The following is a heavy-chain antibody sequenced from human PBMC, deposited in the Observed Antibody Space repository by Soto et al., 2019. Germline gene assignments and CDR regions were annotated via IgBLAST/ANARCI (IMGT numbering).Heavy chain of an antibody. Sequence: QVQLVQSGAEVKKPGSSVKVSCKASGDTFSSYAISWVRQAPGQGLEWMGGIIPIFGTANYAQKFQGRVTIPADESTSTAYMELSSMRSEDTAVYYCARGRNVDRVATKGGDAFDICGQGKIVTVSS. J-gene: IGHJ3*02. CDR1: GDTFSSYA. V-gene: IGHV1-69*01. CDR3: ARGRNVDRVATKGGDAFDI. CDR2: IIPIFGTA. D-gene: IGHD5-12*01.